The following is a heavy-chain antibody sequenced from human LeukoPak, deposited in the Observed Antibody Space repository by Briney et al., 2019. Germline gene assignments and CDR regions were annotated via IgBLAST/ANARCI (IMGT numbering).Heavy chain of an antibody. CDR2: MNPNSGNT. CDR3: AVGTAGVATDYFDY. D-gene: IGHD5-12*01. J-gene: IGHJ4*02. CDR1: GYTLTSYD. V-gene: IGHV1-8*01. Sequence: ASVKVSCKASGYTLTSYDINWVRQATGQGLEWMGWMNPNSGNTGYAQKFQGRVTMTRNTSISTAYMELSSLRSEDTAVYYCAVGTAGVATDYFDYWGQGTLVTVSS.